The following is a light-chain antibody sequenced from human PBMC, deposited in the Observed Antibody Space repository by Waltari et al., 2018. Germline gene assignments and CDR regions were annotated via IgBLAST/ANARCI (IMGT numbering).Light chain of an antibody. J-gene: IGLJ2*01. CDR3: HSRVVSNVRGA. CDR1: SLRSYD. CDR2: GKD. Sequence: SSELTQDPAVSVALGQTVRITCQGDSLRSYDASWYQQKPGQAPILFIYGKDKRPSGIPDRFSGSTSGNTASLTITGSQAEEEADYYCHSRVVSNVRGAFGGGTKLTVL. V-gene: IGLV3-19*01.